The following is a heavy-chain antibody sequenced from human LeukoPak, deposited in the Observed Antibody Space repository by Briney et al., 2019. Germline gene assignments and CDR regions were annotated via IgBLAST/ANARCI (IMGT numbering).Heavy chain of an antibody. CDR2: ISYDGSNK. CDR3: AKDLGFDDSSGYYPAIDY. Sequence: GGSLRLSCAASGFTFSSYGMHWVRQAPGKGLEWVAVISYDGSNKYYADSVKGRFTISRDNSKNTLYLQMNSLRAEDTAVYYCAKDLGFDDSSGYYPAIDYWGQGTLVTVSS. D-gene: IGHD3-22*01. CDR1: GFTFSSYG. V-gene: IGHV3-30*18. J-gene: IGHJ4*02.